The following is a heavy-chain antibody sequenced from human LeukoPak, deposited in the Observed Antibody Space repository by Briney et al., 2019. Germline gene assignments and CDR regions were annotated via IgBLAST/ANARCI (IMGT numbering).Heavy chain of an antibody. CDR3: ARDKGLWCSSTSCYNEFDP. CDR1: GFTFSSYA. J-gene: IGHJ5*02. Sequence: PGGSLRLSRAASGFTFSSYAMHWVRQAPGKGLEWVAVISYDGSNKYYADSVKGRFTISRDNSKNTLYLQMNSLRAEDTAVYYCARDKGLWCSSTSCYNEFDPWGQGTLVTVSS. CDR2: ISYDGSNK. D-gene: IGHD2-2*02. V-gene: IGHV3-30-3*01.